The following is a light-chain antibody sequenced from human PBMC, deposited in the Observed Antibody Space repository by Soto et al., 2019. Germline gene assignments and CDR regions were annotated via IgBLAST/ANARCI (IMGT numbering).Light chain of an antibody. J-gene: IGKJ3*01. CDR2: AAS. CDR1: QSISSY. V-gene: IGKV1-39*01. Sequence: DIQMTQSPSSLSASVGDRVTITCRASQSISSYLNWYQQKPGKAPKLLIYAASSLQSGVPSRFSGSGSGTDFTLTISSLQPEDFAVYYCQQYNNWPRTFGPGTKVDVK. CDR3: QQYNNWPRT.